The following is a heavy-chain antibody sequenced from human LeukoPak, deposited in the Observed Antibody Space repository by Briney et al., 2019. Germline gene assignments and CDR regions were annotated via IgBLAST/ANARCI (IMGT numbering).Heavy chain of an antibody. CDR1: GGSFSGYY. V-gene: IGHV4-34*01. CDR2: INHSGST. Sequence: SETLSLTCAVYGGSFSGYYWSWIRQPPGKGLEWIGEINHSGSTNYNPSLKSRVTISVDTSKNQFSLKLSSVTAADTAVYYCARAHSSWYGIDPWGQGTLVTVSS. J-gene: IGHJ5*02. D-gene: IGHD6-13*01. CDR3: ARAHSSWYGIDP.